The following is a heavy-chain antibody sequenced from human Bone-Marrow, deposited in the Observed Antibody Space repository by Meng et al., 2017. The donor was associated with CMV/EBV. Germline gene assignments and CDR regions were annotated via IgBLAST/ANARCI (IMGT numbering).Heavy chain of an antibody. V-gene: IGHV3-30*02. CDR2: VRHDGTNK. CDR1: GFRFDDCG. D-gene: IGHD3-16*01. J-gene: IGHJ4*02. Sequence: GESLKISCAASGFRFDDCGMHWVRQTPGKGLEWVAFVRHDGTNKFYAAPVKGRFTISRDNSKSTVYLQMNSLRPEDSALYYCAKDLLLFGGPNAYFDQWGQGTLVTVSS. CDR3: AKDLLLFGGPNAYFDQ.